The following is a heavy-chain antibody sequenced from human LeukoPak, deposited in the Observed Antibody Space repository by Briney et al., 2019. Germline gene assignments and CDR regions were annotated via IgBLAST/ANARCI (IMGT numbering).Heavy chain of an antibody. CDR1: GGSVSSSDFN. CDR2: IFYSGST. V-gene: IGHV4-39*01. J-gene: IGHJ5*02. D-gene: IGHD6-19*01. Sequence: PSETLSLTCTVSGGSVSSSDFNWAWIRQPPGKGLEWIGTIFYSGSTYYNPSLGSRVAISVDTSKNRFSLVLSSVTAADTAVYYCARRQYGSGWYGDGDWFWFAPWGQGTLVIVSS. CDR3: ARRQYGSGWYGDGDWFWFAP.